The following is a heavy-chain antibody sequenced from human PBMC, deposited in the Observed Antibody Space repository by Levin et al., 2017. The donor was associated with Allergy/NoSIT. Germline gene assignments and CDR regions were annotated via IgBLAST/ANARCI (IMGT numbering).Heavy chain of an antibody. CDR1: GFTFDDYA. CDR2: ISWNSGSI. Sequence: GGSLRLSCAASGFTFDDYAMHWVRHAPGKGLEWVSGISWNSGSICYVDSVKGRFTISRDNAKNSPYVQMNSLRTEDTGLYYCARDDIGLPDAFDIWGQGTMVIVSS. CDR3: ARDDIGLPDAFDI. V-gene: IGHV3-9*01. D-gene: IGHD3-10*01. J-gene: IGHJ3*02.